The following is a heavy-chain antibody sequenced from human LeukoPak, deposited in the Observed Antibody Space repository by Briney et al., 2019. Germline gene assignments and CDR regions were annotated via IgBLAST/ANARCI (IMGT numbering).Heavy chain of an antibody. CDR1: GGSISSSSYY. J-gene: IGHJ4*02. Sequence: PSETLSLTCTVSGGSISSSSYYWGWIRQPPGKGLEWIGSIYYSGSTYYNPSLKSRVTISVDTSRNQFSLKLSSVTAADTAVYYCARTRYYYNSRSYGAPYYFDYWGQGTLVTVSS. CDR2: IYYSGST. D-gene: IGHD3-10*01. V-gene: IGHV4-39*01. CDR3: ARTRYYYNSRSYGAPYYFDY.